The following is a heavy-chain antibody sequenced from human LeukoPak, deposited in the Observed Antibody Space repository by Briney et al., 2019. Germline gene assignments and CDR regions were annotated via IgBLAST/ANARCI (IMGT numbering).Heavy chain of an antibody. V-gene: IGHV3-11*01. D-gene: IGHD2/OR15-2a*01. CDR1: GFTFNDYY. Sequence: PGGSLRLSCTASGFTFNDYYISWVRQAPGKGLEWVSYIGTRDSTLGYVDSAKGRFTISRDNVKATVYLQMNRLRVEDTAVYYCATNTDYWGQGTLVTVPS. CDR2: IGTRDSTL. J-gene: IGHJ4*02. CDR3: ATNTDY.